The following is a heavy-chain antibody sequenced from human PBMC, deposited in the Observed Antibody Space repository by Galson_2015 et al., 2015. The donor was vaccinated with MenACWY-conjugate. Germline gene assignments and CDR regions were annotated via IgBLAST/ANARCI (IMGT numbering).Heavy chain of an antibody. CDR1: GFTVSTNC. J-gene: IGHJ5*02. Sequence: SLRLSCAASGFTVSTNCMRWVRQAPGKGLEWVSIICSGTRTFYADSVKGRFTISGDNSQNTVYLQMNSLRAEDTAMYYCARSGVGFGERWLDPWGQGTLVTVSS. CDR2: ICSGTRT. D-gene: IGHD3-16*01. V-gene: IGHV3-53*01. CDR3: ARSGVGFGERWLDP.